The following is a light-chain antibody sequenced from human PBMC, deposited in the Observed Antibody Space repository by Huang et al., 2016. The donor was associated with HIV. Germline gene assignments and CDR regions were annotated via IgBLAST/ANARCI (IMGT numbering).Light chain of an antibody. CDR1: QSLFFSSNKRNY. V-gene: IGKV4-1*01. CDR2: WAS. CDR3: QQYYHNPLT. Sequence: DIVMTQSPDSLAVSLGERATINCRSSQSLFFSSNKRNYLAVYQKKPGQPPKLVMSWASARESGVPDRFSGSGSGTHFTLTINNLQAEDVAVYYCQQYYHNPLTFGGGTKVEI. J-gene: IGKJ4*01.